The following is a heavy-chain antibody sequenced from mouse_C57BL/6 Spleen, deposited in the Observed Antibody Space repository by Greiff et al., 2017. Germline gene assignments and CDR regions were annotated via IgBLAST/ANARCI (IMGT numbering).Heavy chain of an antibody. J-gene: IGHJ1*03. D-gene: IGHD1-1*01. CDR3: ARDEVGSSPLYFDV. Sequence: EVKLQESGPGLVKPSQSLSLTCSVTGYSITSGYYWNWIRQFPGNKLEWMGYISYDGSNNYNPSLKNRISITRDTSKNQFFLKLNSVTTEDTATYYCARDEVGSSPLYFDVWGTGTTVTVSS. CDR1: GYSITSGYY. CDR2: ISYDGSN. V-gene: IGHV3-6*01.